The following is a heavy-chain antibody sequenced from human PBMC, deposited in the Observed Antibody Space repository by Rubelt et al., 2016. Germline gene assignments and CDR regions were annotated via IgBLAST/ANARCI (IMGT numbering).Heavy chain of an antibody. Sequence: QVQLQESGPRLVEPSGTLSLTCAVSGVSISSGNWWSWIRQPPGKGLEWIGAIFHSGSTNYHPSLKGRVTLSVDTFKNQFSLKGNSVTAAGTAVDYCARELGGDFDAYDFWGQGTMVTVSS. J-gene: IGHJ3*01. CDR1: GVSISSGNW. CDR3: ARELGGDFDAYDF. CDR2: IFHSGST. D-gene: IGHD2-21*02. V-gene: IGHV4-4*02.